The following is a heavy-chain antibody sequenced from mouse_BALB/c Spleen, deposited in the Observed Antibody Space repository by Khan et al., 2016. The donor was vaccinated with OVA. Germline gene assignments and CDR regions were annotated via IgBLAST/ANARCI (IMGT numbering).Heavy chain of an antibody. J-gene: IGHJ1*01. CDR1: GYSITSDYA. V-gene: IGHV3-2*02. CDR2: ITYSGST. Sequence: EVQLQESGPGLVKPSQSLSLTCTVTGYSITSDYAWDWIRQFPGNKLEWMGYITYSGSTSYNPSLKSRISITRDTSKNQFFLQLNSVTTEDTATYFCARRSVWGAGTTVTVSS. CDR3: ARRSV.